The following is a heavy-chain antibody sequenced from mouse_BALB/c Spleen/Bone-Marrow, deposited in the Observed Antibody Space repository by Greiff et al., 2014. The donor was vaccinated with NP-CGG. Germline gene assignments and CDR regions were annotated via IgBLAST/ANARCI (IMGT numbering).Heavy chain of an antibody. V-gene: IGHV1-37*01. J-gene: IGHJ4*01. CDR2: INPYNGDI. D-gene: IGHD2-3*01. CDR1: GYSFTGYF. CDR3: GRWGDGYYYAMDY. Sequence: EVQLQQSGPELVKPGASVKISCKASGYSFTGYFMNWVKQSHGKSLEWIGRINPYNGDILYNQKFKGKATLTVDKSSSTAHMELLSLTSEDSAVYYCGRWGDGYYYAMDYWGQGTSVTVSS.